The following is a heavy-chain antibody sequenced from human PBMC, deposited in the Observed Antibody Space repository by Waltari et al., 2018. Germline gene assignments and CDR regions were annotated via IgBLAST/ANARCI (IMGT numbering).Heavy chain of an antibody. J-gene: IGHJ4*02. CDR2: I. CDR3: ARQNIHSYGYGYFDY. V-gene: IGHV5-51*01. CDR1: GYSFARYW. Sequence: EVQLVQSGAEVKKPGESLKISCQGSGYSFARYWIGWVRQMPGKGLEWMGIIYSPSFQGQVTISVDTSISTAYLQWSSLKALDTAMYFCARQNIHSYGYGYFDYWGQGTLVTVSS. D-gene: IGHD5-18*01.